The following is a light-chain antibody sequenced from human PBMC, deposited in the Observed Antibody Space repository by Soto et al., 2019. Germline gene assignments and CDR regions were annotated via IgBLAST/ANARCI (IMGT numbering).Light chain of an antibody. CDR3: CSYAGSYTLFV. J-gene: IGLJ1*01. V-gene: IGLV2-11*01. Sequence: QSALTQPRSVSRSPGQSVTISCTGTSSDVGGYNYVSWYQQRPGKAPRLMIYDVTKRPSGVPDRFSGSKSGNTASLTVSGLQAEDEADYYCCSYAGSYTLFVFGTGTKVTVL. CDR2: DVT. CDR1: SSDVGGYNY.